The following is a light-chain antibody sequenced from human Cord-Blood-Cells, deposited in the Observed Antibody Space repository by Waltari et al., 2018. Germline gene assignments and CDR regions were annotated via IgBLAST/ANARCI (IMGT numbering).Light chain of an antibody. CDR3: SSYTSSSTLVV. J-gene: IGLJ2*01. CDR2: DVS. Sequence: QSALPQPASVSGSTGQSITISCTGTSRDVGGYNYVCWYQQHPGKAPKLMIYDVSNRPSGVSNRFSGSKSGNTASLTISWLQAEDEADYDCSSYTSSSTLVVFGGGTKLTVL. CDR1: SRDVGGYNY. V-gene: IGLV2-14*01.